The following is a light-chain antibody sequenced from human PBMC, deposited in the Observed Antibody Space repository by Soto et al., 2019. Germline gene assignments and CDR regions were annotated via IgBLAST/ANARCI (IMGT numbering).Light chain of an antibody. CDR3: QQRSNWPPKYT. V-gene: IGKV3-11*01. J-gene: IGKJ2*01. CDR1: QSVSSY. CDR2: DAS. Sequence: EIVLTQSPATLSLSPGERATLSCRASQSVSSYLAWYQQKPGQAPRLLIYDASNRATGIPARFSGSGSGTDFTLTISTLEPDDFAVYYCQQRSNWPPKYTFGQGTTLEIK.